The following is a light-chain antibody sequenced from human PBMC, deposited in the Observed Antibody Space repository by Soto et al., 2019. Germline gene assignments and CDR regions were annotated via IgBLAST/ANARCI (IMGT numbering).Light chain of an antibody. CDR2: GAS. V-gene: IGKV3-20*01. Sequence: EIVLTRSPGTLSLSPGERATLSCRASQSVSSNYLAWSQQKPGQAPRLLIYGASTRATGVPDRFSGSGSGTDFTLTISRLEPEDFAVYYCQQYGSSPRTFGQGTKVDIK. CDR3: QQYGSSPRT. CDR1: QSVSSNY. J-gene: IGKJ1*01.